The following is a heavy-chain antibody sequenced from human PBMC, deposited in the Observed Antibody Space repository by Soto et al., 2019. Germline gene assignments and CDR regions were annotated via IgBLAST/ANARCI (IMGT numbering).Heavy chain of an antibody. CDR3: ASRSVPAAPAFDI. CDR1: GGTFSSYT. D-gene: IGHD2-2*01. Sequence: SVKVSCKASGGTFSSYTNSWVRQAPGQGLEWMGRIIPILGIANYAQKFQGRVTITADKSTSTAYMELSSLRSEDTAVYYCASRSVPAAPAFDIWGQGTMVTVSS. V-gene: IGHV1-69*02. J-gene: IGHJ3*02. CDR2: IIPILGIA.